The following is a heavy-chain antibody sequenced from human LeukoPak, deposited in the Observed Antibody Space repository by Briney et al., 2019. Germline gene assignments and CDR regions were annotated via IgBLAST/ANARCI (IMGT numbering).Heavy chain of an antibody. CDR3: ARGWWELAVGYYYYYYMDV. J-gene: IGHJ6*03. D-gene: IGHD2-15*01. CDR1: GFAFGTYA. Sequence: KSGGSLRLSCAGSGFAFGTYAMSWVRQAPGKGLEWVSSISSSSSYIYYADSVKGRFTISRDNAKNSLYLQMNSLRAEDTAVYYCARGWWELAVGYYYYYYMDVWGKGTTVTVSS. CDR2: ISSSSSYI. V-gene: IGHV3-21*01.